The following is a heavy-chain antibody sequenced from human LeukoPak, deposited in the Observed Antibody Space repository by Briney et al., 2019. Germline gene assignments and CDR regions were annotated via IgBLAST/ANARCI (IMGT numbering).Heavy chain of an antibody. J-gene: IGHJ4*02. Sequence: LETLSLTCTVSGGSISSYYWSWIRQPPGKGLEWIGYNHYSGSTNYNPSLRSRVTISVDTSKNHFSLRMTSVTAADTAVYYCAGARKWLVIFWGQGTLVTVSS. CDR1: GGSISSYY. D-gene: IGHD6-19*01. CDR2: NHYSGST. CDR3: AGARKWLVIF. V-gene: IGHV4-59*08.